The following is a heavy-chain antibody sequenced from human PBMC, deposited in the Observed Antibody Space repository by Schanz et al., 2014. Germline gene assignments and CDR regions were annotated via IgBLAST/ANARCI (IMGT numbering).Heavy chain of an antibody. CDR3: ARDHQWLARYYMDV. V-gene: IGHV3-13*04. J-gene: IGHJ6*03. CDR2: IGTAGDT. Sequence: EVQLVESGGALVQPGGSLRLSCAASGFTFSSYDMHWVRQVTGKGLEWVSGIGTAGDTYYPDSVKGRFTISRENAQNSLFLQLNPLRAEDTAVYYCARDHQWLARYYMDVGGKGTTVTVSS. D-gene: IGHD6-19*01. CDR1: GFTFSSYD.